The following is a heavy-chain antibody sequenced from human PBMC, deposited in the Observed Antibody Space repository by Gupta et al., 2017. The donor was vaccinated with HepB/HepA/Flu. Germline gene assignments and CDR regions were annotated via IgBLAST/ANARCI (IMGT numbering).Heavy chain of an antibody. CDR1: GGSISSSNYF. CDR2: VYYTGST. J-gene: IGHJ4*02. CDR3: VRETYYYGSGHFDS. D-gene: IGHD3-10*01. Sequence: QLQLQESAPGLVKPSETLSLTCTVSGGSISSSNYFWGWIRQPPGKGLEWIGSVYYTGSTSYNASLKSRLTISVDTSKNQFSLKLSSVTATDTAVFFCVRETYYYGSGHFDSWGQGTLVTVSS. V-gene: IGHV4-39*02.